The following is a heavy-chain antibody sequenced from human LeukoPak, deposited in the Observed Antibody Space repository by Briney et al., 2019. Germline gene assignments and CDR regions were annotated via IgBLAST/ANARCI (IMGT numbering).Heavy chain of an antibody. J-gene: IGHJ4*02. Sequence: GGSLRLSCAASGFTFSSYAMHWVRQAPGKALEWVAVISYDGSNKYYADSVKGRFTISRDNSKNTLYLQMNSLRAEDTAVYYCARGGEMATMNYWGQGTLVTVSS. CDR3: ARGGEMATMNY. CDR2: ISYDGSNK. V-gene: IGHV3-30*04. D-gene: IGHD5-24*01. CDR1: GFTFSSYA.